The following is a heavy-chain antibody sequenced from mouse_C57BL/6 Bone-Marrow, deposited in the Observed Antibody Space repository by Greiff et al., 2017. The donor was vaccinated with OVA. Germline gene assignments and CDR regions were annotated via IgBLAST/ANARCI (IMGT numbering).Heavy chain of an antibody. CDR1: GYTFTSYW. V-gene: IGHV1-62-3*01. CDR3: ARDVRWLLPYFDY. CDR2: IEPNSGGT. D-gene: IGHD2-3*01. Sequence: QVQLQQPGAELVKPGASVKLSCKASGYTFTSYWMNWVKQRPGRGLEWIGRIEPNSGGTKYNEKFKGKATLTVDTSSSTAYMELHSLTSEDSAVYFCARDVRWLLPYFDYWGQGTTLTVSS. J-gene: IGHJ2*01.